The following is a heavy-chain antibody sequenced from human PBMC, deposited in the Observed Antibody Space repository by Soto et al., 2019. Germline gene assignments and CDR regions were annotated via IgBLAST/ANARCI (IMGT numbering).Heavy chain of an antibody. CDR1: GFTFSSYA. Sequence: GGSLRLSCAASGFTFSSYAMSWVRQAPGKGLEWVSAISGSGGSTYYADSVKGRFTISRDNSKNTLYLQMNSLRAEDTAVYYCAKEDEEIGCSSTSCYETFHWGQGTLVTVSS. CDR3: AKEDEEIGCSSTSCYETFH. V-gene: IGHV3-23*01. CDR2: ISGSGGST. J-gene: IGHJ4*02. D-gene: IGHD2-2*01.